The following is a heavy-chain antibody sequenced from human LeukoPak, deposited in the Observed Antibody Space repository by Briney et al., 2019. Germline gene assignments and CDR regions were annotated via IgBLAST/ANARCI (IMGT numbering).Heavy chain of an antibody. CDR1: GFTFSSYG. CDR2: INHSGST. D-gene: IGHD5-18*01. V-gene: IGHV4-34*01. Sequence: GSLRLSCAASGFTFSSYGMHWVRQAPGKGLEWIGEINHSGSTNYNPSLKSRVSISVDTSKNQFSLKLSSVTAADTAVYYCAREDTPMITPFDFWGQGTLVTVSS. J-gene: IGHJ4*02. CDR3: AREDTPMITPFDF.